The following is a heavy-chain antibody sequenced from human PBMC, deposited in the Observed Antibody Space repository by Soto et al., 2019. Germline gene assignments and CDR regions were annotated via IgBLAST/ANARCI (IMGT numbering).Heavy chain of an antibody. CDR3: ALSNYYDSSHLWFDP. D-gene: IGHD3-22*01. V-gene: IGHV2-5*02. Sequence: QITLKESGPPLVKPTQTLTLTCTFSGFSLSTSGVGVCWIRPPPGKALEWLALIYWDDDKRYSPSLKSRLTDTKDTSKNQVVRSMTNMYPVDTATYYCALSNYYDSSHLWFDPWGQGTLVTVSS. J-gene: IGHJ5*02. CDR1: GFSLSTSGVG. CDR2: IYWDDDK.